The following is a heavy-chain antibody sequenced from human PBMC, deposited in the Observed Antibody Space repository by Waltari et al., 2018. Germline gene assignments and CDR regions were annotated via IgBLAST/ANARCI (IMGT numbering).Heavy chain of an antibody. CDR1: GFTVSSNY. D-gene: IGHD2-15*01. Sequence: EVQLVESGGGLIQPGGSLKLSCAADGFTVSSNYMSWVRQAPGKGLEWVAVIYYGSRTFYADSVKGRFTISRDNSKNTLDLQMNSLRVEDTAVYYCTRLGGNTNDFWGQGTPVTVSS. J-gene: IGHJ4*02. CDR3: TRLGGNTNDF. CDR2: IYYGSRT. V-gene: IGHV3-53*01.